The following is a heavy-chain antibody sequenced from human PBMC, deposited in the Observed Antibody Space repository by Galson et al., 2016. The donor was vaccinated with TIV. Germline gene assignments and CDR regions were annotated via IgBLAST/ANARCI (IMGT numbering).Heavy chain of an antibody. D-gene: IGHD4-23*01. J-gene: IGHJ3*02. CDR3: AKRRNYGGDALES. V-gene: IGHV3-23*01. CDR2: ISGSGGIT. Sequence: SLRLSCAASGFTFNNYAMHWVRQAPGKGLEWVSGISGSGGITYIAESVKGRFAISRDNSRDTLYLQLNSLRAEDTAVHYCAKRRNYGGDALESWGQGTMVTVSS. CDR1: GFTFNNYA.